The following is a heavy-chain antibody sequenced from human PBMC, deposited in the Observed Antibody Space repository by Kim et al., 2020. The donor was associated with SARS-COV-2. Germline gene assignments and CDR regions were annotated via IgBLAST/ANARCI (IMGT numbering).Heavy chain of an antibody. CDR2: IYYSGST. J-gene: IGHJ4*02. CDR1: GGSISSSSYY. V-gene: IGHV4-39*07. D-gene: IGHD6-13*01. Sequence: SETLSLTCTVSGGSISSSSYYWGWIRQPPGKGLEWIGSIYYSGSTYYNPSLKSRVTISVDTSKNQFSLTLSSVTAADTAVYYCASLSQGSIAAAGPDGYYWGQGTLVTVSS. CDR3: ASLSQGSIAAAGPDGYY.